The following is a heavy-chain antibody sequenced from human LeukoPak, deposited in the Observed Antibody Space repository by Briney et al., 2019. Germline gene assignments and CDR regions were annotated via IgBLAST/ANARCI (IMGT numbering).Heavy chain of an antibody. J-gene: IGHJ4*02. CDR1: GGTFSSYA. CDR2: IIPIFGTA. CDR3: ARAPPWGGYRYFVALDY. D-gene: IGHD3-16*02. Sequence: ASVKVSCKASGGTFSSYAISWVRQAPGQGLEWMGGIIPIFGTANYAQKFQGRVTITADESTSTAYMELSSLRSEDTAVYYCARAPPWGGYRYFVALDYWGQGTLVTVSS. V-gene: IGHV1-69*13.